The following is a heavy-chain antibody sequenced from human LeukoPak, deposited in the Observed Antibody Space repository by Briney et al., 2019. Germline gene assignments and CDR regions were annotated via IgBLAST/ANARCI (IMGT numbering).Heavy chain of an antibody. CDR2: IKRDGSQK. CDR1: GFSFSSNW. V-gene: IGHV3-7*01. D-gene: IGHD2-15*01. CDR3: AQKGGTDH. J-gene: IGHJ4*02. Sequence: PGGSLRLSCAAPGFSFSSNWMGWVRQAPGKGLEWVAHIKRDGSQKYYLDSVKGRFTISRDNAKNSLYLQMSSLRDEDTAVYYCAQKGGTDHWGQGTLVTVSS.